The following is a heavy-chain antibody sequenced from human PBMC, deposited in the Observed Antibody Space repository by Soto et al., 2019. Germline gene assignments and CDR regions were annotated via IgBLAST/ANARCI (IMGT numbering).Heavy chain of an antibody. D-gene: IGHD3-10*01. J-gene: IGHJ6*02. Sequence: QLQLQESGPGLVKPSETLSLTCTVSGGSISSSSYYWGWIRQPPGKGLEWIGSIYYSGSTYYNPSLKSLVTISVDTSKNQLSLKLSSATAADTAVYYCARRLGVPYYYGMDVWGQGTTVTVSS. CDR3: ARRLGVPYYYGMDV. CDR1: GGSISSSSYY. CDR2: IYYSGST. V-gene: IGHV4-39*01.